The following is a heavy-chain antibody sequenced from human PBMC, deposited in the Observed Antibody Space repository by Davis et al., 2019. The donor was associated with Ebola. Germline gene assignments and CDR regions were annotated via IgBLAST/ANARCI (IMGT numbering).Heavy chain of an antibody. V-gene: IGHV3-74*01. CDR1: GFTFSSYW. Sequence: HTGGSLRLSCAASGFTFSSYWMHWVRHAPGKGLVWVSRINSDGSSTSYADSVKGRFTISRDNAKNTLYLQMNSLRAEDTAVYYCARAGQTIAARYYGMDVWGQGTTVTVSS. CDR2: INSDGSST. J-gene: IGHJ6*02. D-gene: IGHD6-6*01. CDR3: ARAGQTIAARYYGMDV.